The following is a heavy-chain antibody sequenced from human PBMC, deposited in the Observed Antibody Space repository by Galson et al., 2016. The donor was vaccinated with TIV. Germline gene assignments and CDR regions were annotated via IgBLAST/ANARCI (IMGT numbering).Heavy chain of an antibody. J-gene: IGHJ6*02. V-gene: IGHV3-66*02. Sequence: SLRLSCAASGLSVNINYMTWVRQAPGKGLEWVSLIPDGGNTYYPDSVKGRFTISRDNSKNTLYLQMNSLRVEDTAVYYCARDRVVDATYYYYYYGMDVWGQGTAVTVSS. CDR2: IPDGGNT. CDR1: GLSVNINY. D-gene: IGHD2-15*01. CDR3: ARDRVVDATYYYYYYGMDV.